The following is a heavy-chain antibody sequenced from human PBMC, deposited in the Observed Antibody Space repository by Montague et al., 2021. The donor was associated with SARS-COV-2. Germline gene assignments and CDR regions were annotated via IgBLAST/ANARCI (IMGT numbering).Heavy chain of an antibody. CDR1: GGSISSYY. V-gene: IGHV4-4*07. CDR3: ARVGTLVRGVFISDAMDV. CDR2: IYSSGST. Sequence: SETLSLTCTVSGGSISSYYWSWIRQPGGKGLEWIGRIYSSGSTNXNPSRRSGVTMSVDPSKSQFSLKLTSGTAADTAVYYCARVGTLVRGVFISDAMDVWGQGTTVTVSS. J-gene: IGHJ6*02. D-gene: IGHD3-10*01.